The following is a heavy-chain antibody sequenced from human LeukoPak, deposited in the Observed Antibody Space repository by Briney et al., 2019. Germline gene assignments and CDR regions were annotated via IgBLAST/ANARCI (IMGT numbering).Heavy chain of an antibody. CDR3: ARDQPRYCSSTSCPENN. D-gene: IGHD2-2*01. J-gene: IGHJ4*02. CDR1: GFTFSSYS. V-gene: IGHV3-48*01. CDR2: ISSSSSTI. Sequence: GGSLRLSCAASGFTFSSYSMNWVRQAPGKGLEWVSYISSSSSTIYYADSVKGRFTISRDNAKNSLYLQMNSLRAEDTAVYYCARDQPRYCSSTSCPENNWGQGILVTVSS.